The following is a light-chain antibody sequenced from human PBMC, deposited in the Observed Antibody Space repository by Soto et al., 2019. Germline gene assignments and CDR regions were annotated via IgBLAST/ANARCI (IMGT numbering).Light chain of an antibody. CDR2: EAS. CDR1: HDISTF. J-gene: IGKJ5*01. Sequence: DIQLTQSPSLLSASIGDRVTITCRASHDISTFLAWYQQKPGKPPKLLIYEASTLQSWVPSRFSGSGSGTEFTLTISGLLPEDFAAYHCQQLYTLPFTFGQGTRL. CDR3: QQLYTLPFT. V-gene: IGKV1-9*01.